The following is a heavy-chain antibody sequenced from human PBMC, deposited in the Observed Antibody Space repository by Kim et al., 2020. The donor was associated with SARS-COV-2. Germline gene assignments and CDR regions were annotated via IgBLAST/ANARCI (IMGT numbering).Heavy chain of an antibody. D-gene: IGHD6-19*01. J-gene: IGHJ5*02. CDR1: GGSISSYY. V-gene: IGHV4-59*01. CDR2: IYYSGST. CDR3: ARVASSIAVAVAFDP. Sequence: SETLSLTCTVSGGSISSYYWSWIRQPPGKGLEWIRYIYYSGSTNYNPSLKSRVTISVDTSKNQLSLKLSSVTAADTAVFYCARVASSIAVAVAFDPWGQGTLVTVSS.